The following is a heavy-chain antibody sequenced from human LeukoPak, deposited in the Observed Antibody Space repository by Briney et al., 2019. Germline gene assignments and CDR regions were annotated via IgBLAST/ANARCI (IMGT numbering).Heavy chain of an antibody. V-gene: IGHV3-74*01. D-gene: IGHD2-15*01. Sequence: GGSRRLSCVASGFTLSSYYMHWVRRVPGKGLVWVSCINGDGSSTKYADSVKGRFTISRDNAKNTLYLQVNSLRAEDTAVYYCAQGGSPGALDYWGRGTLVTVSS. J-gene: IGHJ4*02. CDR3: AQGGSPGALDY. CDR1: GFTLSSYY. CDR2: INGDGSST.